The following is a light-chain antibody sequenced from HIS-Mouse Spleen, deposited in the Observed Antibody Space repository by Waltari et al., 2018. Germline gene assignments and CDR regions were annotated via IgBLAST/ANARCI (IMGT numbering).Light chain of an antibody. Sequence: SYELTQPPSVSLSPGQTASITCSGDNLGDKYACWYQQKPGQSPVLVIYQDSKRPSGIPERFSGSNSGNTATLTISGTQAMDEADYYCQAWDGFGGGTKLTVL. J-gene: IGLJ2*01. CDR2: QDS. V-gene: IGLV3-1*01. CDR3: QAWDG. CDR1: NLGDKY.